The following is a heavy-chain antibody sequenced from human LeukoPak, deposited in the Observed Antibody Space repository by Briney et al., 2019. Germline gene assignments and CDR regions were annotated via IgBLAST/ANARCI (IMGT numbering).Heavy chain of an antibody. Sequence: GGSLRLSCAASGFTFSSYEMNWVRQAPGKGLEWVSYISSSGSTMYYADSVKGRFTISRDNAKNSLYLQMNSLRAEDTAVYYCAELGVTMIGGVWGKGTTVTISS. J-gene: IGHJ6*04. CDR2: ISSSGSTM. D-gene: IGHD3-10*02. CDR3: AELGVTMIGGV. CDR1: GFTFSSYE. V-gene: IGHV3-48*03.